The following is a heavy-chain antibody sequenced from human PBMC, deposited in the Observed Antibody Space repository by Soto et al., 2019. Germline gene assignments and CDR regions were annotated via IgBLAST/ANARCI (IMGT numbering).Heavy chain of an antibody. V-gene: IGHV1-69*01. Sequence: QVHLVQSGAEVKKPGSSVKVSCKTSGGTFSYLAFSWVRQAPSQGLEGVGGIIPLFGTPTYAREFQGRVSISADESSNTVYMEVRSLRSEDTAVYYCASERVAEMATGGYFDNWGQGTLVTVSS. CDR1: GGTFSYLA. D-gene: IGHD5-12*01. CDR3: ASERVAEMATGGYFDN. J-gene: IGHJ4*02. CDR2: IIPLFGTP.